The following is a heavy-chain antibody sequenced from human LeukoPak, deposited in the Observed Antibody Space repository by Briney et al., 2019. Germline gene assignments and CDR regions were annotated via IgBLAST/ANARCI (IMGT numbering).Heavy chain of an antibody. CDR2: IYYSGGT. CDR1: GGSISSGGYY. CDR3: ARVMDTAMGFDY. D-gene: IGHD5-18*01. Sequence: SQTLSLTCTVSGGSISSGGYYWSWIRQHPGKGLEWIGYIYYSGGTYYNPSLKSRVTISVDTSKNQFSLKLSSVTAADTAVYYCARVMDTAMGFDYWGQGTLVTVSS. J-gene: IGHJ4*02. V-gene: IGHV4-31*03.